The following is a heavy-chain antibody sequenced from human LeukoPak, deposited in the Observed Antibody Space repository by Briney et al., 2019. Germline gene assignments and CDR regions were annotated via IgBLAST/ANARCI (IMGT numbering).Heavy chain of an antibody. CDR2: IYYSGST. CDR1: GGSITNYY. J-gene: IGHJ3*02. Sequence: SETLSLTCTVSGGSITNYYWGWIRQPPGKGLEWIGSIYYSGSTYYNPSLKSRVTISVDTSKNQFSLKLSSVTAADTAVYYCARGGAFDIWGQGTMVTVSS. V-gene: IGHV4-39*07. CDR3: ARGGAFDI.